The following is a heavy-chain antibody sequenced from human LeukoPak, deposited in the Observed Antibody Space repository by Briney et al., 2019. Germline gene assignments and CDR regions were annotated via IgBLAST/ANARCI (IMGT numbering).Heavy chain of an antibody. Sequence: PGGSRRLSCAASGFTFSSYAMHWDRQAPGKGLEYVSAISSNGGSTYYASSVKGRFTISRDNSKNTLYLQMGSLRAEDMAVYYCARGPSRRDGYNYWFDPWGQGTLVTVSS. J-gene: IGHJ5*02. CDR3: ARGPSRRDGYNYWFDP. CDR2: ISSNGGST. CDR1: GFTFSSYA. D-gene: IGHD5-24*01. V-gene: IGHV3-64*01.